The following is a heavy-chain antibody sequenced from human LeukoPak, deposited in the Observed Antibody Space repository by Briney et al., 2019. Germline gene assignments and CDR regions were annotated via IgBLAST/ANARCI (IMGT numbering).Heavy chain of an antibody. CDR2: ISIRGATI. Sequence: PGGSLRLSCAASGFDFSEFYMTWIRQAPGKGPEWVASISIRGATINYADSVNGRFIISRDNAKKSVYLQMNSLRVEDTALYYCARRYYDSGGYYELRDYYVLDMWGQGTMVTVSS. D-gene: IGHD3-22*01. V-gene: IGHV3-11*04. CDR1: GFDFSEFY. J-gene: IGHJ3*02. CDR3: ARRYYDSGGYYELRDYYVLDM.